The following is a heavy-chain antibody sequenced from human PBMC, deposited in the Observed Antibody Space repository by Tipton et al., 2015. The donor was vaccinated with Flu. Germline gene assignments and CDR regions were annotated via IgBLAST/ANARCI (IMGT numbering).Heavy chain of an antibody. CDR2: ISSSSSYI. D-gene: IGHD3-9*01. J-gene: IGHJ2*01. CDR3: AREENYDILTGHYEKYFDL. CDR1: GFTFSSYS. Sequence: SLRLSCAASGFTFSSYSMNVVRQAPGKGLEWVSSISSSSSYIYYADSVKGRFTISRDNAKNSLYLQMNSLRAEDTAVYYCAREENYDILTGHYEKYFDLWGRGTLVTVSS. V-gene: IGHV3-21*01.